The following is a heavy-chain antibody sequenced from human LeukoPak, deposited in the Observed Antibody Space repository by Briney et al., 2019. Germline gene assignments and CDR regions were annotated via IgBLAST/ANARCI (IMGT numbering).Heavy chain of an antibody. V-gene: IGHV4-39*01. J-gene: IGHJ6*03. CDR2: IYYSGST. D-gene: IGHD2-15*01. Sequence: SETLSLTCAVSGGSISSSSYYWGWIRQPPGKGLEWIGYIYYSGSTYYNPSLKSRVTISVDTSKNQFSLKLSSVTAADTAVYYCARARRGYYYYYMDVWGKGTTVTVSS. CDR1: GGSISSSSYY. CDR3: ARARRGYYYYYMDV.